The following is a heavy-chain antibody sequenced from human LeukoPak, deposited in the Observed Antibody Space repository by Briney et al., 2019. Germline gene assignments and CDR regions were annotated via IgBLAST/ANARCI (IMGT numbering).Heavy chain of an antibody. CDR2: IYYSGST. D-gene: IGHD3-10*01. Sequence: SETLSLTCTVSDGSISSSNYYWGWIRQPPGKGLEWIGSIYYSGSTYYNPSLKSRVTISVDTSKNQFSLKLSSVTAADTAVYYCAREGLPTYYYGSGSYYRGFHFDYWGQGTLVTVSS. J-gene: IGHJ4*02. CDR3: AREGLPTYYYGSGSYYRGFHFDY. CDR1: DGSISSSNYY. V-gene: IGHV4-39*07.